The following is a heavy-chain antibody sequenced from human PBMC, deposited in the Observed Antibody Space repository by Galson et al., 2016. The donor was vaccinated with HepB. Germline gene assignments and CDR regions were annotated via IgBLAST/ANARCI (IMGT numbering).Heavy chain of an antibody. D-gene: IGHD1-1*01. CDR3: ATPRLAEWKTDS. J-gene: IGHJ4*02. V-gene: IGHV3-30*03. CDR2: ISSGGIYK. Sequence: SLRLSCAVSGFNFSGSALHWVRQAPGQGLEWVGVISSGGIYKFYGDSVKGRIIISRDNSNTTPFPQMDSLGPQDTAVYYCATPRLAEWKTDSWGQGPRVTVSS. CDR1: GFNFSGSA.